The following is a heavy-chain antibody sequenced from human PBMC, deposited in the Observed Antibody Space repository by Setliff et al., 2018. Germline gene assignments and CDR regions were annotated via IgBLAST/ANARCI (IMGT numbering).Heavy chain of an antibody. V-gene: IGHV4-34*01. CDR1: GGSFSTYY. Sequence: PSETLSLTCAVYGGSFSTYYWIWIRQPPGKGLEWIGEINHSGSTNYNPSLKSRVTISVDTSKNQFSLKLSSVTAADTAVYYCASCPFFDYGDPKVAWWYFDLWGRGTLVTVSS. CDR2: INHSGST. J-gene: IGHJ2*01. CDR3: ASCPFFDYGDPKVAWWYFDL. D-gene: IGHD4-17*01.